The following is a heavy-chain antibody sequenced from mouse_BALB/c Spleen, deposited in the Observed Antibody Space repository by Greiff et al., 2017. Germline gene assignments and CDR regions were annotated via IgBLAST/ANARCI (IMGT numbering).Heavy chain of an antibody. Sequence: DVMLVESGGGLVKPGGSLKLSCAASGFTFSSYAMSWVRQTPEKRLEWVASISSGGSTYYPDSVKGRFTISRDNARNILYLQMSSLRSEDTAMYYCARAVTTVVAKAMDYWGQGTSVTVSS. V-gene: IGHV5-6-5*01. D-gene: IGHD1-1*01. CDR1: GFTFSSYA. J-gene: IGHJ4*01. CDR3: ARAVTTVVAKAMDY. CDR2: ISSGGST.